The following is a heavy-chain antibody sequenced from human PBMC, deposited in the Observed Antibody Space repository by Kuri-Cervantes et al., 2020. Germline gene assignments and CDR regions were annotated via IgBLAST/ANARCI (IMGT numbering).Heavy chain of an antibody. V-gene: IGHV4-31*03. CDR1: GGSISSGGYY. J-gene: IGHJ6*02. D-gene: IGHD3-10*01. CDR3: ASQEGGFGELLGWGYYYGMDV. CDR2: TYSSGST. Sequence: SETLSLTCTVSGGSISSGGYYWSWIRQHPGKGLEWIGYTYSSGSTYYNPSLKSRVTISVDTSKNQFSLKLSSVTAADTAVYYCASQEGGFGELLGWGYYYGMDVWGQGTTVTVSS.